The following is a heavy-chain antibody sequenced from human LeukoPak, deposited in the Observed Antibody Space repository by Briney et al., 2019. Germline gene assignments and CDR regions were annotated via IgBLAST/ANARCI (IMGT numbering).Heavy chain of an antibody. CDR2: ISYDGSNK. CDR3: ARVNSSGVDY. V-gene: IGHV3-30-3*01. D-gene: IGHD6-19*01. J-gene: IGHJ4*02. Sequence: PGRSLGLSCAASGFTFSSYAMHWVRQAPGKGLEWVAVISYDGSNKYYADSVKGRFTISRDNSKNTLYLQMNSLSAEDTAVYYCARVNSSGVDYWGQGTLVTVSS. CDR1: GFTFSSYA.